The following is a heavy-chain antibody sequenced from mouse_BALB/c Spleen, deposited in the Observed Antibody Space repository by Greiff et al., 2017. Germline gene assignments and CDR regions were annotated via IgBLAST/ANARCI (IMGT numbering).Heavy chain of an antibody. Sequence: VQLQQSGAELVRSGASVKLSCTASGFNIKDYYMHWVKQRPEQGLEWIGWIDPENGDTEYAPKFQGKATMTADTSSNTAYLQLSSLTSEDTAVYYCTLYGNYENWFAYWGQGTLVTVSA. CDR3: TLYGNYENWFAY. J-gene: IGHJ3*01. D-gene: IGHD2-10*02. V-gene: IGHV14-4*02. CDR1: GFNIKDYY. CDR2: IDPENGDT.